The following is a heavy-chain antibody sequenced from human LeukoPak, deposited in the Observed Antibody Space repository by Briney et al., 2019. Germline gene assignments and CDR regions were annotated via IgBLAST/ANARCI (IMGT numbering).Heavy chain of an antibody. D-gene: IGHD1-1*01. V-gene: IGHV1-8*01. CDR1: GYTFRSHD. CDR2: VSPKTGRT. Sequence: SVLVSCKASGYTFRSHDINWVRQATGQGLEWMGWVSPKTGRTGYAQKFQGGVYMTTNASLSTAYMELSSLRSDDTAVYLCARESERNDGWFDPWGQGTLVTVSS. CDR3: ARESERNDGWFDP. J-gene: IGHJ5*02.